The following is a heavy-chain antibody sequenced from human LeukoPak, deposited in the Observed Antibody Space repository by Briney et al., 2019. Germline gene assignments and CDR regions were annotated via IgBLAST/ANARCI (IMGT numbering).Heavy chain of an antibody. CDR2: IIPILGIA. Sequence: SVKVSCKASGGTFSSYAISWVRQAPGQGLEWMGRIIPILGIANYAQKFQGRVTITADTSTRTAYMELSSLRSEDTAVYYCARGKSSVWPVGLCMDVWGQGTTVTVSS. CDR3: ARGKSSVWPVGLCMDV. J-gene: IGHJ6*02. D-gene: IGHD6-19*01. V-gene: IGHV1-69*04. CDR1: GGTFSSYA.